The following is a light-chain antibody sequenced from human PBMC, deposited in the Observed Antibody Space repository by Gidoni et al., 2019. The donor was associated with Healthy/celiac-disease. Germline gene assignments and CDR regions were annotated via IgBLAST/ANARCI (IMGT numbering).Light chain of an antibody. Sequence: DIVMTQSPLSLPVTPGEPASISCRSSQSLLHSNGYNYLDWYLQKPGQSPQLLIYLGSNRASGDPDRFSGSGSGTDFTLKISRVEAEDVGVYYCMQALQTPTFGGGTKVEIK. CDR1: QSLLHSNGYNY. V-gene: IGKV2-28*01. J-gene: IGKJ4*01. CDR3: MQALQTPT. CDR2: LGS.